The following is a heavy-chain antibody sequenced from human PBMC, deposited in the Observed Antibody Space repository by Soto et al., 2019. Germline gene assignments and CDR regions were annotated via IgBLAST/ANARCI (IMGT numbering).Heavy chain of an antibody. CDR2: ISTYNGNT. D-gene: IGHD3-22*01. J-gene: IGHJ4*02. CDR3: ARGPTDYYDNSANYFLDY. CDR1: GYTFITYG. V-gene: IGHV1-18*01. Sequence: QVQLVQSGAEVKKPGASVKFSCKASGYTFITYGVSWVRQAPGQGRDWLGWISTYNGNTRYAERLQGRVNMTTDTTTNTAYMELRNLRSDETAVYYCARGPTDYYDNSANYFLDYWGQGTLVSVSS.